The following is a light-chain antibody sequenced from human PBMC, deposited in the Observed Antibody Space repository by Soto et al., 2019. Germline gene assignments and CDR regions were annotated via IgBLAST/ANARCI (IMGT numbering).Light chain of an antibody. J-gene: IGKJ1*01. CDR2: QAS. V-gene: IGKV1-5*03. CDR1: QSISSW. Sequence: DVQMTQSPSTLSASVGDRVTITCRASQSISSWLAWYQQKPGKAPKLLIHQASTLKSGVPSRFSGSGSGTEFTLTISSLQPDDFATYYCQHYNSYSEAFGQGTKVELK. CDR3: QHYNSYSEA.